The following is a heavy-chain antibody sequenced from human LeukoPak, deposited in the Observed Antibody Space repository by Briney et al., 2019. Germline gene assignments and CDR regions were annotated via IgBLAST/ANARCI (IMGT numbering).Heavy chain of an antibody. Sequence: PSETLSLTCTVSGGSISSHYWSWIRQPPGKGLEWIGYIYYSGSTNYNPSLKSRVTISVDTSKNQFSLKLSSVTAADTAVYYCARDGLGGFDYWGQGTLVTVSS. J-gene: IGHJ4*02. D-gene: IGHD3-16*01. CDR1: GGSISSHY. CDR2: IYYSGST. CDR3: ARDGLGGFDY. V-gene: IGHV4-59*11.